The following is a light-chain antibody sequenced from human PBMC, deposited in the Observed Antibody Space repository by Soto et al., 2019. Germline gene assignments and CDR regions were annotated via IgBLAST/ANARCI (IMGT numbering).Light chain of an antibody. V-gene: IGKV1-8*01. Sequence: AIRMTQSPSSFSASTGDRVTITCRASQGISSHLAWYQVKPGKAPRLLIYTASYLESGVPSRFSGSGSGTDFPLTIISLHSEDFAVFFCQQFFSYPLTLGGGTKLDIK. CDR1: QGISSH. CDR2: TAS. J-gene: IGKJ4*01. CDR3: QQFFSYPLT.